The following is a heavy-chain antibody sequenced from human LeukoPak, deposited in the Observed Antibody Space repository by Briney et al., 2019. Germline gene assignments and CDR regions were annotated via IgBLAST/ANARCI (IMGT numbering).Heavy chain of an antibody. Sequence: ASVKVSCKASGYTFTSYAMNWMRQAPGQGLEWMGWINTNTGNPTYAQGSTGRFVFSLDTSVSTAYLQISSLKAEDTAVYYCGTLSAGAFDVWGQGTMVTVSS. CDR2: INTNTGNP. J-gene: IGHJ3*01. V-gene: IGHV7-4-1*02. CDR3: GTLSAGAFDV. CDR1: GYTFTSYA. D-gene: IGHD2/OR15-2a*01.